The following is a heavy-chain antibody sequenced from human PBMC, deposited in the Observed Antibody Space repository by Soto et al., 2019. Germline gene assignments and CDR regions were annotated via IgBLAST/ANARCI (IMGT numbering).Heavy chain of an antibody. CDR1: GYTFTSYA. D-gene: IGHD3-9*01. V-gene: IGHV1-3*01. CDR3: AGSEYDTPRWGWFDP. CDR2: INAGNGNT. J-gene: IGHJ5*02. Sequence: QVQLVQSGAEVKKPGASVKVSCKASGYTFTSYAMHWVRQAPGQRLEWMGWINAGNGNTKYSQKFQGRVTITRDTSASTAYMELSSLRSEDTAVYYCAGSEYDTPRWGWFDPWGQGTLVTVSS.